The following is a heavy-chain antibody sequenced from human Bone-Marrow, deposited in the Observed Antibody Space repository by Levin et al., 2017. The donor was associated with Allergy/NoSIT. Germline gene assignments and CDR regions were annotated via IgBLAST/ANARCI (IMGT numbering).Heavy chain of an antibody. CDR3: ARGYYYDSSGYPSFDY. CDR1: GGSVSSGSYY. V-gene: IGHV4-61*01. CDR2: IYYSGST. D-gene: IGHD3-22*01. Sequence: SQTLSLTCTVSGGSVSSGSYYWSWIRQPPGKGLEWIGYIYYSGSTNYNPSLKSRVTISVDTSKNQFSLKLSSVTAADTAVYYCARGYYYDSSGYPSFDYWGQGTLVTVSS. J-gene: IGHJ4*02.